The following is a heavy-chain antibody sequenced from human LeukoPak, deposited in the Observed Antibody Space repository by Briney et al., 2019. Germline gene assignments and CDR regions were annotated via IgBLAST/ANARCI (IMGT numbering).Heavy chain of an antibody. Sequence: PSETLSLTCAVYGGSFSGYYWSWIRQPPGKGLEWIGEINHCGSTNYNPSLKSRVTISVDTSKNQFSLKLSSVTAADTAVYYCGGYSYGLHYWGQGTLVTVSS. CDR3: GGYSYGLHY. V-gene: IGHV4-34*01. CDR1: GGSFSGYY. CDR2: INHCGST. D-gene: IGHD5-18*01. J-gene: IGHJ4*02.